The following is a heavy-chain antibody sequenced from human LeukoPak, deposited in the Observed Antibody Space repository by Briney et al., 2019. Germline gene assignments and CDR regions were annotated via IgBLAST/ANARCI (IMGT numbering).Heavy chain of an antibody. D-gene: IGHD2-8*01. Sequence: VGSLRLSCTVPGFTLSSNSMSWGREAPGKGLEWGSFIYSYNTHYSDSVKGRFTISRDNSKNTLYLQMNSLRAEDTAMYYCARSYCTNGVCRRYMDVWGKGTTVTVSS. J-gene: IGHJ6*03. CDR2: IYSYNT. V-gene: IGHV3-66*03. CDR1: GFTLSSNS. CDR3: ARSYCTNGVCRRYMDV.